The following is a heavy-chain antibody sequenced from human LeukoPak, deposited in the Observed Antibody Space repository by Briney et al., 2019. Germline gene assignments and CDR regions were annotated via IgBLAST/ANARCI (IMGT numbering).Heavy chain of an antibody. CDR3: ASSYCSSTSCYPRPVDY. V-gene: IGHV5-51*01. CDR2: IYPGDSDT. D-gene: IGHD2-2*01. Sequence: GESLKISCKGSGYSFTSYWIGWVRQMPGKGLEWMGIIYPGDSDTRYSPSFQGQVTTSADKSISTAYLQWSSLKASDTAMYYCASSYCSSTSCYPRPVDYWGQGTLVTVSS. CDR1: GYSFTSYW. J-gene: IGHJ4*02.